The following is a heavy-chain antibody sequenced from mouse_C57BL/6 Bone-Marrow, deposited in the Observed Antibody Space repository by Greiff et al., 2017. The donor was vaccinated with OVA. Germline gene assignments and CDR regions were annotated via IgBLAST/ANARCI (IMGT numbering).Heavy chain of an antibody. V-gene: IGHV5-15*01. CDR1: GFTFGDYG. Sequence: EVKLMESGGGLVQPGGSLKLSCAASGFTFGDYGMAWVRQAPRKGPEWVAFISNLAYSIYYADTVTGRFTISRENAKNTLYLEMSSLRSEDTAMYYCARKLGQGAMDYWGQGTSVTVSS. CDR2: ISNLAYSI. CDR3: ARKLGQGAMDY. D-gene: IGHD4-1*01. J-gene: IGHJ4*01.